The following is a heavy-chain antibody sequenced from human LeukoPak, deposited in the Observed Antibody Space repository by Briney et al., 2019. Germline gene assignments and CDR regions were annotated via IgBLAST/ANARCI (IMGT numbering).Heavy chain of an antibody. CDR1: WGSIRGTNW. J-gene: IGHJ4*02. D-gene: IGHD1-26*01. Sequence: PSGTLSLAYCVSWGSIRGTNWWSWVPQPPGQGLDWIGEISLAGQTNFNPPLNGRVTISLDKASNKLYLHLTSVTAADTATYFCSRESGPFCPFGYWGQGTLVIVSS. CDR3: SRESGPFCPFGY. CDR2: ISLAGQT. V-gene: IGHV4-4*02.